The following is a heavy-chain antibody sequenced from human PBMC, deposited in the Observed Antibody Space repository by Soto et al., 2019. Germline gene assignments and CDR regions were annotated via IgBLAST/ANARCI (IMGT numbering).Heavy chain of an antibody. CDR3: ARGGSGNYGYMDV. V-gene: IGHV1-18*01. CDR1: GYTFNSYG. Sequence: GASVKVSCKASGYTFNSYGINWVRQAPGQGLEWMGWIIPYNGNTNSAQKLQGRVTMTTDTSTSTAYMELRSLRSDDTGVYYCARGGSGNYGYMDVWGRGTTVTVSS. D-gene: IGHD3-10*01. J-gene: IGHJ6*03. CDR2: IIPYNGNT.